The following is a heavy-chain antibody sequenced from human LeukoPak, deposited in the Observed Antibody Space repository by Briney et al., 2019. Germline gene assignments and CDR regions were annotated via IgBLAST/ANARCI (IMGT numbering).Heavy chain of an antibody. CDR2: ITWNAGIT. CDR1: GFTFDDYT. Sequence: GGSLRLSCAASGFTFDDYTMHWVRHAPGKGLEWVSLITWNAGITYYADSVKGRFTISRDNSKNSLYLQMNSLTTEDTALYYCAKAYTAYDYYFDYWGQGTLVTVSS. CDR3: AKAYTAYDYYFDY. V-gene: IGHV3-43*01. D-gene: IGHD5-12*01. J-gene: IGHJ4*02.